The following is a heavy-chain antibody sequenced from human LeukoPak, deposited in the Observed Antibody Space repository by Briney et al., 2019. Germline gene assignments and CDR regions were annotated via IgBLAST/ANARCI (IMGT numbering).Heavy chain of an antibody. Sequence: GGSLRLSCAASGLTFSNYAMSWVRQAPGKGLEWVSSNENNDGTTYYADSMKGRFTISRDKSKHMVYLQMYSLRAEDTAMYYCANLYYDFPFWGQGTLVTVSS. V-gene: IGHV3-23*01. D-gene: IGHD3/OR15-3a*01. J-gene: IGHJ4*02. CDR1: GLTFSNYA. CDR3: ANLYYDFPF. CDR2: NENNDGTT.